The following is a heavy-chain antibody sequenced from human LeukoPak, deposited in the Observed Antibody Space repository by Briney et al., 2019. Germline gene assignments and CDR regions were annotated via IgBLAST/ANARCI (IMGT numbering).Heavy chain of an antibody. Sequence: ASVKVSCKASGYTFTSYDINWVRQATGQGLEWMGWMNPNSGNTGYAQKFQGRVTMTRNTSISTAYMELSSLRSEDTAVYYCARGLGPKYYDFWSGYPPPGAFDVWGRGTMVTVSS. D-gene: IGHD3-3*01. CDR2: MNPNSGNT. CDR1: GYTFTSYD. V-gene: IGHV1-8*01. CDR3: ARGLGPKYYDFWSGYPPPGAFDV. J-gene: IGHJ3*01.